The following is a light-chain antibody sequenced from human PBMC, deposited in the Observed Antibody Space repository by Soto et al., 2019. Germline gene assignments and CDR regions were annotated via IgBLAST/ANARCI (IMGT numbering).Light chain of an antibody. CDR2: DAS. CDR1: QSVSGY. V-gene: IGKV3-11*01. Sequence: EIVLTQSPATLSLSPGERATLSCRASQSVSGYLAWYQHKPGQAPRLLISDASNRASGIPARFSGSGSGTDFTLTITRLEPEDFAVYFCQRRSYWSTTFGQGTKVDIK. CDR3: QRRSYWSTT. J-gene: IGKJ1*01.